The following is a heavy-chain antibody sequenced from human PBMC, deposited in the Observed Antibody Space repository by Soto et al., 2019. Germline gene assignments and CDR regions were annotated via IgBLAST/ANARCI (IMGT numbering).Heavy chain of an antibody. J-gene: IGHJ4*02. D-gene: IGHD4-4*01. CDR1: GDTLSNYF. Sequence: ASVKVSCKASGDTLSNYFIHWVRQAPGQGLEWMGKINPSGGVTMYPQKFQGRVTMTRDTSTSTVYMELSSLRSEDTAVYYCARRGDDYNYLDYWGQGTLVTVSS. CDR3: ARRGDDYNYLDY. CDR2: INPSGGVT. V-gene: IGHV1-46*01.